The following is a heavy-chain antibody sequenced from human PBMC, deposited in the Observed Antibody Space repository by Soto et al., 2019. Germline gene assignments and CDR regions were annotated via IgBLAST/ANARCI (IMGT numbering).Heavy chain of an antibody. V-gene: IGHV4-59*01. CDR3: ARARYGDVNYFDY. CDR1: GGSISSYY. D-gene: IGHD4-17*01. CDR2: IYYSGST. J-gene: IGHJ4*02. Sequence: LSLTCTVSGGSISSYYWSWIRQPPGKGLEWIGYIYYSGSTNYNPSLKSRVTISVDTSKNQFSLKLSSVTAADTAVYYCARARYGDVNYFDYWGQGTLVTVSS.